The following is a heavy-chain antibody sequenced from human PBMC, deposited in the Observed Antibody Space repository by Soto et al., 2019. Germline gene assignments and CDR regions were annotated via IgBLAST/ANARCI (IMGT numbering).Heavy chain of an antibody. CDR1: GYTFTSYD. CDR3: ATAGRIAARSSPPHGL. Sequence: QVQLVQSGAEVKKPGASVKVSCKASGYTFTSYDINWVRQATGQGLEWMGWMNPNSGNTGYAQKFQGRVTMTRNTSTSTAYVELSSLRSEDTAVYYCATAGRIAARSSPPHGLWGQGTLVTVSS. V-gene: IGHV1-8*01. CDR2: MNPNSGNT. D-gene: IGHD6-6*01. J-gene: IGHJ4*02.